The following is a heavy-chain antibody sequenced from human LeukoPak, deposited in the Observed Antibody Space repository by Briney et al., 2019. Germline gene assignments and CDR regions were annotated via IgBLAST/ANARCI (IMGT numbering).Heavy chain of an antibody. CDR1: GYSISSGYY. CDR3: ARGRDFSSGVFDY. Sequence: SQTLSLTCTVSGYSISSGYYWGWIRQPPGKGLEWIGSIYHSGSTYYNPSLKSRVTISVDTSKNQFSLKLSSVTAADTAVYYCARGRDFSSGVFDYWGLGILVTVSS. V-gene: IGHV4-38-2*02. J-gene: IGHJ4*02. D-gene: IGHD3-3*01. CDR2: IYHSGST.